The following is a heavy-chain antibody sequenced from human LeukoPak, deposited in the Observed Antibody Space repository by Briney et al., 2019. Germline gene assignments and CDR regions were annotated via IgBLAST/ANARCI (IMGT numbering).Heavy chain of an antibody. V-gene: IGHV1-46*01. Sequence: GASVKVSCKASGYTFTGYYMHWVRQAPGQGLEWMGIINPSGGSTSYAQKFQGRVTITADESTSTAYMELSSLRSEDTAVYYCASVTYYDFWSGYPEGDYYYMDVWGKGTTVTVSS. D-gene: IGHD3-3*01. CDR2: INPSGGST. CDR1: GYTFTGYY. J-gene: IGHJ6*03. CDR3: ASVTYYDFWSGYPEGDYYYMDV.